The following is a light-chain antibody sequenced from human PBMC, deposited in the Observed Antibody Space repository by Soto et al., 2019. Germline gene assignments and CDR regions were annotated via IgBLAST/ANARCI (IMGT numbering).Light chain of an antibody. Sequence: IVLTQSPGTLSLSPGERATLSCRPSQSLSNNWLAWYQQKPGQAPRLLIYDASNRATGIPARFSGSGSGTDFTLTISSLEPEDFAVYYCHPRSNFFPFAPGSKVDI. J-gene: IGKJ3*01. V-gene: IGKV3-11*01. CDR3: HPRSNFFP. CDR2: DAS. CDR1: QSLSNN.